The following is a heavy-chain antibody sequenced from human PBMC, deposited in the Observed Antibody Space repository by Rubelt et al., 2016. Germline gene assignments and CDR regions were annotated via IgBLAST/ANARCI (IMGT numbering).Heavy chain of an antibody. Sequence: QVQLVQSGAEVKKPGASVKVSCKASGYTFTSYYMHWVRQAPGQGLEWMGIINPSGGSTSYAMKFQGRVPITRATSTSTVYMGLSSLGSEDTAVYYCARSPRYDFEDNWFDPWGQGTLVTVSS. J-gene: IGHJ5*02. CDR1: GYTFTSYY. CDR3: ARSPRYDFEDNWFDP. CDR2: INPSGGST. V-gene: IGHV1-46*01. D-gene: IGHD3-3*01.